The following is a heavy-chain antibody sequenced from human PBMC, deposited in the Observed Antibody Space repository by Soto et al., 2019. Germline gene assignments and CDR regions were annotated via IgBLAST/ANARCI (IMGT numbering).Heavy chain of an antibody. Sequence: GGSLRLSCAASGFTFSSYAMSWVRQAPGKGLEWVSAISGSGGSTYYADSVKGRFTISRDNSKNTLYLQMNSLRAEDTAVYYCTKDRERSRSHPTYYDFVSGTDAFDIWGQGTMVTVSS. J-gene: IGHJ3*02. CDR1: GFTFSSYA. D-gene: IGHD3-3*01. CDR2: ISGSGGST. V-gene: IGHV3-23*01. CDR3: TKDRERSRSHPTYYDFVSGTDAFDI.